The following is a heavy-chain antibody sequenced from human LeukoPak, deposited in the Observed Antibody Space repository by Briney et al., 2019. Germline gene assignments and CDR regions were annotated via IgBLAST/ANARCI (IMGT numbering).Heavy chain of an antibody. J-gene: IGHJ4*02. CDR1: GFTFSSYS. CDR2: ISSSSSYI. D-gene: IGHD3-22*01. CDR3: AAPAGDSSGHYEFDY. Sequence: GGSLRLSCAASGFTFSSYSMNWARQAPGKGLEWVSSISSSSSYIYYADSVKGRFTISRDNAKNSLYLQMNSLRAEDTAVYYCAAPAGDSSGHYEFDYWGQGTLVTVSS. V-gene: IGHV3-21*01.